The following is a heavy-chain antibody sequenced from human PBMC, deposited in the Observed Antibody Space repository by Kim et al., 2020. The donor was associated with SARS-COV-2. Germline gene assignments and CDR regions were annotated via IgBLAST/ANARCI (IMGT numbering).Heavy chain of an antibody. V-gene: IGHV4-39*01. Sequence: SETLSLTCTVSGGSMSNNNYYWVWIRQPPGKGLEWIGSVYYSGSTFYSRSLNSRATTSVDTSKSQFSLRLSSVTAADTAMYHCARWKVDNGMDVWGQGTTVTVSS. CDR1: GGSMSNNNYY. CDR3: ARWKVDNGMDV. D-gene: IGHD1-1*01. CDR2: VYYSGST. J-gene: IGHJ6*02.